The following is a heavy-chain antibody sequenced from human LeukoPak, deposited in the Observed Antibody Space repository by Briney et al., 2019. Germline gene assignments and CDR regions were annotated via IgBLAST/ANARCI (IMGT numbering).Heavy chain of an antibody. CDR2: ISSDGSST. CDR1: GFTFSSYW. D-gene: IGHD6-6*01. CDR3: ARARYSSSSGADY. V-gene: IGHV3-74*01. J-gene: IGHJ4*02. Sequence: PGGSLRLSCAASGFTFSSYWMHWVRQAPGKGLVWVSRISSDGSSTSYADSVKGRFTISRDNAKNTLYLQMNSLRAEDTAVYYCARARYSSSSGADYWGQGTLVTVSS.